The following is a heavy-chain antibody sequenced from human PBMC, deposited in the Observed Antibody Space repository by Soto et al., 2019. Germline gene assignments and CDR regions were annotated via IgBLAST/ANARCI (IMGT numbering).Heavy chain of an antibody. D-gene: IGHD3-16*01. Sequence: ESVGGVVQPGGSLRLSCAASGFSVTNNYMNWVRQAPGKGLEWVSIIDIGGNTYYADSVKDRFTISRDDSKNTLYLQMDSLRPEDTAVYFCARGRGSTGYLGREHYFDYWGQGTLVTVSP. J-gene: IGHJ4*02. CDR1: GFSVTNNY. CDR3: ARGRGSTGYLGREHYFDY. CDR2: IDIGGNT. V-gene: IGHV3-66*01.